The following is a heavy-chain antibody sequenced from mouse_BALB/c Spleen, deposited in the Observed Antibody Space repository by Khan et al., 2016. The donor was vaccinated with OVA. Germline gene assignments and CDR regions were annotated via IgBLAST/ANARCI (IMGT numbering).Heavy chain of an antibody. Sequence: VQLQQSGPELVKPGASVKISCKASGYTFTDYNMDWVKQTHGESLEWIGYIFPNNGGTGYNQKFRTKATLTVDNSSSTAYMELRSLTSEDSAVYYCARSGYGSFAYGGQGTLVIVSA. CDR3: ARSGYGSFAY. D-gene: IGHD1-2*01. CDR1: GYTFTDYN. J-gene: IGHJ3*01. CDR2: IFPNNGGT. V-gene: IGHV1S29*02.